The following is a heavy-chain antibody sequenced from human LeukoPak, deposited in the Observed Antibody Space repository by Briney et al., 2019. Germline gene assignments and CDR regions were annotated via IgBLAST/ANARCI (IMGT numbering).Heavy chain of an antibody. CDR2: IYTTGST. D-gene: IGHD3-22*01. J-gene: IGHJ1*01. Sequence: SETLSLTCSVSGGSISSYYWSWIRQPAGKGLEWIGRIYTTGSTDYNPPLKSRVTISVDTSKNQFSLKLSSVTAADTAVYYCASGYYYDSSGYYFPGYFQHWGQGTLVTVSS. V-gene: IGHV4-4*07. CDR1: GGSISSYY. CDR3: ASGYYYDSSGYYFPGYFQH.